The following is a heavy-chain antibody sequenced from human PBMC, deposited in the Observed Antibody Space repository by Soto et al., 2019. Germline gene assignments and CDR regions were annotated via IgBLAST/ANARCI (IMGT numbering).Heavy chain of an antibody. D-gene: IGHD6-13*01. J-gene: IGHJ4*02. CDR1: GFTFSSYA. Sequence: PGGSLRLSCAASGFTFSSYAMSWVRQAPGKGLEWVSTISGSGSTYYAESVKGQFTISRDNSKNTLYLHMNSLRAEDTAVYYCAKDRAESTAAAGTTFAYWGQGTLVTVSS. CDR3: AKDRAESTAAAGTTFAY. V-gene: IGHV3-23*01. CDR2: ISGSGST.